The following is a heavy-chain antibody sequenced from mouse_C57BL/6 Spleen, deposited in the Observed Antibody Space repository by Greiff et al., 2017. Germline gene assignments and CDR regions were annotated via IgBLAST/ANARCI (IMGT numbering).Heavy chain of an antibody. Sequence: VQLQQSGAELARPGASVKLSCKASGYTFTSYGISWVKQRTGQGLEWIGEIYPRSGNTYYNEKFKGKATLTADKSSSTAYMELRSLTSEDSAVYVCATTTAQAYYYAMDYWGQGTSVTVSS. J-gene: IGHJ4*01. D-gene: IGHD3-2*02. CDR1: GYTFTSYG. V-gene: IGHV1-81*01. CDR3: ATTTAQAYYYAMDY. CDR2: IYPRSGNT.